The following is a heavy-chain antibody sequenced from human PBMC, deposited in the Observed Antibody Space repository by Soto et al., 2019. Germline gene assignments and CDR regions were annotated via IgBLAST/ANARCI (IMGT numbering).Heavy chain of an antibody. Sequence: QVQLQESGPGLVKPSGTLSLTCAVSGASITNDNWWSWVRQPPGKGLEWIGEIFHTGSTNYNPSLKSRVTISVDKSKNQFSLNLSSVTAADAAVFYCARWRRVAFDHWGQGTLVTVSS. CDR2: IFHTGST. CDR1: GASITNDNW. D-gene: IGHD2-15*01. CDR3: ARWRRVAFDH. J-gene: IGHJ4*02. V-gene: IGHV4-4*02.